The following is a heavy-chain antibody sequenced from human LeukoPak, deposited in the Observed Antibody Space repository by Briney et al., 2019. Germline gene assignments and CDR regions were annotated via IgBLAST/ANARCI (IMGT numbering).Heavy chain of an antibody. V-gene: IGHV3-30*18. CDR1: GFAFSSYG. J-gene: IGHJ4*02. CDR2: ISNDGNNM. D-gene: IGHD4-17*01. Sequence: GGSLRLSCAASGFAFSSYGMHWVRQAPGKGLEWVAVISNDGNNMYYADSVKGRFTISRDNSRNTLYLQVNSLRAEDTAVYYCAKGVPRDQTGPYGDYTLDAFDYWGQGTLVTVSS. CDR3: AKGVPRDQTGPYGDYTLDAFDY.